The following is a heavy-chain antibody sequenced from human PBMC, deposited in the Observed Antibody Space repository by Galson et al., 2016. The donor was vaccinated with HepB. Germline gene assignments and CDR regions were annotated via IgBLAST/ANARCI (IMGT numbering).Heavy chain of an antibody. D-gene: IGHD3/OR15-3a*01. CDR2: IYPGDSHS. CDR1: GYSFTSYW. CDR3: ARMDWRQLTDY. J-gene: IGHJ4*02. V-gene: IGHV5-51*01. Sequence: QSGAEVKKPGESLKISCKGSGYSFTSYWIGWVRQMPGQGLEWMGMIYPGDSHSTYGQSFEGQVTISVDNSNNTAYLQWSSLKAADTGIYYCARMDWRQLTDYWGQGTLVTVSP.